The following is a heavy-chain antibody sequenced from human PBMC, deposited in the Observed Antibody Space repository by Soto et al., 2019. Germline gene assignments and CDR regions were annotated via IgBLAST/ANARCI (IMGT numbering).Heavy chain of an antibody. CDR3: TSLVGATYDAFDI. J-gene: IGHJ3*02. V-gene: IGHV3-15*01. CDR2: IKSKTDGGTT. D-gene: IGHD1-26*01. Sequence: GGSLRLSCAASGFTFSSYWMSWVRQAPGKGLEWVGRIKSKTDGGTTDYAAPVKGRFTISRDDSKNTLYLQMNSLKTEDTAVYYCTSLVGATYDAFDIWGQGTMVTVSS. CDR1: GFTFSSYW.